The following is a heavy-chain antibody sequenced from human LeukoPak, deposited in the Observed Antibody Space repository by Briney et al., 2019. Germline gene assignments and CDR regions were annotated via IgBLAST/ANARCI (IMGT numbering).Heavy chain of an antibody. V-gene: IGHV3-53*05. CDR3: ARDNRRRGYDPVPFDY. CDR2: IYSGGST. CDR1: GFTVSSNY. J-gene: IGHJ4*02. Sequence: GGSLRLSCAASGFTVSSNYMSWVRQAPGKGLEWVSVIYSGGSTYYADSVKGRFTISRDNSKNTLYLQMNSLRAEDTAVYYCARDNRRRGYDPVPFDYWGQGTLVTVSS. D-gene: IGHD5-12*01.